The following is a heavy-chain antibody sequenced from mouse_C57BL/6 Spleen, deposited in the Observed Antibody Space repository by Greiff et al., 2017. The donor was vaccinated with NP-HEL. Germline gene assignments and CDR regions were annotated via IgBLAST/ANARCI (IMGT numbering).Heavy chain of an antibody. CDR3: ARWEITTVVATKGYWYFDV. J-gene: IGHJ1*03. Sequence: EVQLQQSGPELVKPGASVKISCKASGYTFTDYYMNWVKQSHGKSLEWIGDINPNNGGTSYNQKFKGKATLTVDKSSSTAYMELRSLTSEDSAVYYCARWEITTVVATKGYWYFDVWGTGTTVTVSS. CDR2: INPNNGGT. D-gene: IGHD1-1*01. CDR1: GYTFTDYY. V-gene: IGHV1-26*01.